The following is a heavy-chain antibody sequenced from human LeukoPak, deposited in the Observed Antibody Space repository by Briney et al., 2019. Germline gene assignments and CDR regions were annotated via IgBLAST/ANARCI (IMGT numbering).Heavy chain of an antibody. V-gene: IGHV4-39*07. CDR2: VYYSGST. J-gene: IGHJ6*03. CDR1: GGSISTTNYY. CDR3: ARDKRVAVAGTYIYYYYMDV. Sequence: SETLSLTCTVSGGSISTTNYYWGWIRQSPGKGLEWFGCVYYSGSTYYNPSLKSRVTISVDTSQNQFSLQLTSVTAADTAVYYCARDKRVAVAGTYIYYYYMDVWGNGTTVTISS. D-gene: IGHD6-19*01.